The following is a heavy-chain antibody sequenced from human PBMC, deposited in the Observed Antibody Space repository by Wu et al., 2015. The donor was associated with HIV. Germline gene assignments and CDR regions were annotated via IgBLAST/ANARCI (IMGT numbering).Heavy chain of an antibody. Sequence: QVQLVQSGAEVKRPGSSVKVSCKAPATTFSTHAVTWVRQAPGQGLEWMGGKTPLFNTPKYAQKFQGRVTITTDDSTSTAYMELSSLRSEDTAVYYCARALQYYYDSSGPGYWGQGTLVTVSS. CDR1: ATTFSTHA. CDR2: KTPLFNTP. V-gene: IGHV1-69*05. D-gene: IGHD3-22*01. J-gene: IGHJ4*02. CDR3: ARALQYYYDSSGPGY.